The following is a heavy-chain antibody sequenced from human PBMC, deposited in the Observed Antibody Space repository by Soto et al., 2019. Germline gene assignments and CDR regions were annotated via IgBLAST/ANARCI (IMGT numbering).Heavy chain of an antibody. Sequence: GGSLRLSCAASGFTFDDYAMHWVRQAPGKGLEWVSGISWNSGSIGYADSVKGRFTISRDNAKNSLYLQMNSLRAEDTALYYCAKSSYYDYIWGSYRHHGPFDYSGQGTLVTVSS. D-gene: IGHD3-16*02. V-gene: IGHV3-9*01. J-gene: IGHJ4*02. CDR2: ISWNSGSI. CDR1: GFTFDDYA. CDR3: AKSSYYDYIWGSYRHHGPFDY.